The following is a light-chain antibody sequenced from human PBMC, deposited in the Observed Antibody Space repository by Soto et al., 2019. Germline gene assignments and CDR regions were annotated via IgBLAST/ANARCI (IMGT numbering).Light chain of an antibody. CDR1: SSDVGGYNY. V-gene: IGLV2-8*01. CDR3: TSYAGSNIFV. J-gene: IGLJ1*01. Sequence: QSALTQPPSASGSPGQSVTISCTGTSSDVGGYNYVSWYQQHPGKAPKVIMYEVSKRPSGVPDRCSGSKSGNTASLPVSGDQAEDEADYYCTSYAGSNIFVFGTGTKLTVL. CDR2: EVS.